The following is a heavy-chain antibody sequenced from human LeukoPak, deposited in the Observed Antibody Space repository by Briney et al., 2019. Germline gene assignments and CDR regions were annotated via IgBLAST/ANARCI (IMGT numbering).Heavy chain of an antibody. CDR2: MNPSSGNT. Sequence: PGASVKVSCKASGYTNTSYDINWVRQATGQGPEWMGWMNPSSGNTGYAQRFQGRTMTRDTSINTAYLELSSLRSEDTAVYYCASHTYYYSSGSFAYWGQETLVTVSS. CDR1: GYTNTSYD. D-gene: IGHD3-10*01. V-gene: IGHV1-8*01. CDR3: ASHTYYYSSGSFAY. J-gene: IGHJ4*02.